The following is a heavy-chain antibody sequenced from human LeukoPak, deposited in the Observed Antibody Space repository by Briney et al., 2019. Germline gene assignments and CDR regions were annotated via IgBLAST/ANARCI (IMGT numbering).Heavy chain of an antibody. CDR1: GYTFTGYY. V-gene: IGHV1-2*02. D-gene: IGHD6-13*01. J-gene: IGHJ4*02. Sequence: ASVKVSCNASGYTFTGYYMHWVRQAPGQGLEWMGWINPNSGGTNYAQKFQGRVTMTRDTSISTAYMELSRLRSDDTAVYYCARDLAAAGPSNFDYWGQGTLVTVSS. CDR2: INPNSGGT. CDR3: ARDLAAAGPSNFDY.